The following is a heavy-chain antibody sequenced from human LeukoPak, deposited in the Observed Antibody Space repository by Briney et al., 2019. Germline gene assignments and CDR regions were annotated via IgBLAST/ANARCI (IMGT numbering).Heavy chain of an antibody. CDR1: GGSISSYY. J-gene: IGHJ4*02. V-gene: IGHV4-59*05. D-gene: IGHD3-10*01. Sequence: SETLSLTCTVSGGSISSYYWSWIRQPPGKGLEWIGSIYYSGSTYYNPSLKSRVTISVDTSKNQFSLKLSSVTAADTAVYYCARRGSYYRWGQGTLVTVSS. CDR2: IYYSGST. CDR3: ARRGSYYR.